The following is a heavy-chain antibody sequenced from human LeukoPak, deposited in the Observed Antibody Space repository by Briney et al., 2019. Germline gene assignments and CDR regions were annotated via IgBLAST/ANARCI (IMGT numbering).Heavy chain of an antibody. V-gene: IGHV3-23*01. CDR2: ISGSGGST. CDR3: AKDSHPPFGFGP. CDR1: GVTFSSYA. J-gene: IGHJ5*02. Sequence: GGSLRLSCAASGVTFSSYAMSWVRQAPGKGLEWVSAISGSGGSTYYADSVKGRFTISRDNSKNTLYLQMNSLRAEDTAVYYCAKDSHPPFGFGPWGQGTLVTVSS. D-gene: IGHD2/OR15-2a*01.